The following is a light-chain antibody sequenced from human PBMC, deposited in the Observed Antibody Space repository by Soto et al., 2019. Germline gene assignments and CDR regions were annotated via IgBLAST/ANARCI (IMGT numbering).Light chain of an antibody. CDR1: QGIRND. CDR3: LQDYNYPRT. Sequence: IQMTQSPSTLSASVGDRVTITCRANQGIRNDLGWYQQKPGSAPKLLIYAASSLQSGVPSRFSGSGSGTDFTLTISSLQPEDFATYYCLQDYNYPRTFGQGTKVDIK. J-gene: IGKJ1*01. V-gene: IGKV1-6*01. CDR2: AAS.